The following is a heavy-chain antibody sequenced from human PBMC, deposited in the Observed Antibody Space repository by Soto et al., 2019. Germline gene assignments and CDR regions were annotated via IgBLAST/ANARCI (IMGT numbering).Heavy chain of an antibody. CDR2: ISYDGSNK. Sequence: AGGSLRLSCAASGFTFSSYAMHWVRQAPGKGLEWVAVISYDGSNKYYADSVKGRFTISRDNSKNTLYLQMNGLRAEDTAVYYCARVRVYDFGSGYYSGTYFDNWGKETLFTVPS. CDR1: GFTFSSYA. D-gene: IGHD3-3*01. CDR3: ARVRVYDFGSGYYSGTYFDN. J-gene: IGHJ4*02. V-gene: IGHV3-30-3*01.